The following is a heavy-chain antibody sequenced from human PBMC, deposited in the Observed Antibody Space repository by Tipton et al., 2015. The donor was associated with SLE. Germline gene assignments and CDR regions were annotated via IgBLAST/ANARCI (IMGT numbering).Heavy chain of an antibody. CDR3: VRWNFCMDV. CDR2: IRQDGGGI. Sequence: SLRLSCAASGLTLSTFWMSWVRQAPGKGPEWVANIRQDGGGIYYADSVTGRFTISRDNGKSSLYLQMNNLRVEDTAVYYCVRWNFCMDVWGKGTTVTVSS. V-gene: IGHV3-7*01. J-gene: IGHJ6*03. CDR1: GLTLSTFW.